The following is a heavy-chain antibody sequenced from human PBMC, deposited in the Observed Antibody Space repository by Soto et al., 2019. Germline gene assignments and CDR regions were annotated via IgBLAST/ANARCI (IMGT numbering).Heavy chain of an antibody. CDR1: GGSVSSGSYY. Sequence: SETLSLTCTVSGGSVSSGSYYWSWIRQPPGKGLEWIGYIYYSGSTNYNPSLKSRVTISVDTSKNQFSLKLSSVTAADTAVYYCARAGRAYCGGDCYPFDYWGQGTLVTVSS. J-gene: IGHJ4*02. CDR3: ARAGRAYCGGDCYPFDY. D-gene: IGHD2-21*02. CDR2: IYYSGST. V-gene: IGHV4-61*01.